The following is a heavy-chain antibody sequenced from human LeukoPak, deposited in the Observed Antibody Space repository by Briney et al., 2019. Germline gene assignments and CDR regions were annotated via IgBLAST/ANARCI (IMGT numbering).Heavy chain of an antibody. CDR2: ISSSSSYI. CDR3: ARDQSSSPNWFDP. CDR1: GFTFSSYS. J-gene: IGHJ5*02. D-gene: IGHD6-13*01. V-gene: IGHV3-21*01. Sequence: PGGSLRLSCAASGFTFSSYSMNWVRQAPGKGLEWVSSISSSSSYIYYADSVKGRFTISRDNAKNSLYLQMSSLRAEDTAVYYCARDQSSSPNWFDPWGQGTLVTVSS.